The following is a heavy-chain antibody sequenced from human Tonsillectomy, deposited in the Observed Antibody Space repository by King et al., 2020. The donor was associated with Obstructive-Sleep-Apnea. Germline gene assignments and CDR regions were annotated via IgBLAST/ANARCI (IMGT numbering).Heavy chain of an antibody. J-gene: IGHJ4*02. CDR2: IKQDGSEK. Sequence: VQLVESGGGLVQPGGSLRLSCAASGFTVSSYWMSWVRQAPVKGLEWVANIKQDGSEKYSVDSVKGRLTTSRDNAKNSEYLQMNSLRVEDTAVYYCARPRGTAMVLDYWGQGTLVTVSS. D-gene: IGHD5-18*01. V-gene: IGHV3-7*01. CDR3: ARPRGTAMVLDY. CDR1: GFTVSSYW.